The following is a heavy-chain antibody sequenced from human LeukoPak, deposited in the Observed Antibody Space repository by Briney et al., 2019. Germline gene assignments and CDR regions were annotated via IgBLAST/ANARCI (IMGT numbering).Heavy chain of an antibody. CDR2: IYYSGST. Sequence: SETLSLTCTVSGGSISTYYGNWIRQAPGKGLEWIGYIYYSGSTNYNPSLKSRVTMSVDTSRNQFSLKLSSVTAADTAVYYCASGSDTDFDYWGQGTLVTVSS. CDR1: GGSISTYY. J-gene: IGHJ4*02. D-gene: IGHD2-2*02. CDR3: ASGSDTDFDY. V-gene: IGHV4-59*01.